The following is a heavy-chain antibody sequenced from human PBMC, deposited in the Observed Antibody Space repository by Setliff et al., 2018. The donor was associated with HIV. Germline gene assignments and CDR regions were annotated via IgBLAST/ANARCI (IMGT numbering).Heavy chain of an antibody. J-gene: IGHJ3*02. CDR1: GFTFSSYA. CDR3: AKDLDIVVVPAAPDAFDI. CDR2: ISSDGGST. D-gene: IGHD2-2*03. Sequence: PGGSLRLSCAASGFTFSSYAMHWVRQAPGRGLEYVSAISSDGGSTYYADSVKGRFTISSDNSKNTLYLQMNSLRAEDTAEYYCAKDLDIVVVPAAPDAFDIWGQGTMVTVSS. V-gene: IGHV3-64*04.